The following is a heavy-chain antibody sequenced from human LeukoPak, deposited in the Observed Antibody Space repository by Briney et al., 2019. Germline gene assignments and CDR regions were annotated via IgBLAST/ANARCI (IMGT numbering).Heavy chain of an antibody. J-gene: IGHJ4*02. CDR1: GFTFSSYD. V-gene: IGHV3-30*03. Sequence: GGSLRLSCAASGFTFSSYDMHWVRQAPGKGLEWVAVISYDGSNKYYADSVKGRFTISRDNSKNTLYLQMNSLRAEDTAVYYCARYYSHTSAWSEGGLDQWGQGTLVTVSS. CDR2: ISYDGSNK. CDR3: ARYYSHTSAWSEGGLDQ. D-gene: IGHD6-19*01.